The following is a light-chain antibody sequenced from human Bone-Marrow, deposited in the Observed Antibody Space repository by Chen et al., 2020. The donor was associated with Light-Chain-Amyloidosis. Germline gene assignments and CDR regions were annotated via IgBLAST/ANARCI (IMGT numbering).Light chain of an antibody. J-gene: IGKJ5*01. Sequence: EIVLTQSPATLSLSPGERATLSCRASQSVSSYLAWYQQKPGQAPRLLIYAASNRATGIPARFSGSGSWKEFTLTISGLEPEDFAVYYGQQRSNWPLTFGQVTRLEIK. CDR2: AAS. CDR1: QSVSSY. CDR3: QQRSNWPLT. V-gene: IGKV3-11*01.